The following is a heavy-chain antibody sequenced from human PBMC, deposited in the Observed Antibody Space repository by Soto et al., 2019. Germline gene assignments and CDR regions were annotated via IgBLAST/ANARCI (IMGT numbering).Heavy chain of an antibody. Sequence: GGSLRLSCAASGFTFSSYGMHWVRQAPGKGLEWVAVISYDGSNKYYADSVKGRFTISRDNSKNTLHLQMNSLRAEDTAVYYCAKDPYDSSGYYYDYWGQGTLVTVSS. CDR2: ISYDGSNK. CDR1: GFTFSSYG. V-gene: IGHV3-30*18. D-gene: IGHD3-22*01. CDR3: AKDPYDSSGYYYDY. J-gene: IGHJ4*02.